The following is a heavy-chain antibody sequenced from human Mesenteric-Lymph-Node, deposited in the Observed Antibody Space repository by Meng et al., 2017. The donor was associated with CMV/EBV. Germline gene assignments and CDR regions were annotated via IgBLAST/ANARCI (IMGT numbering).Heavy chain of an antibody. CDR3: ARRGNYDSDYSEY. Sequence: QLPLLVLGPGPVKPSGALALSCIVSGEFISKSTYYWTWIRQPPGKGLEWNGSVHHSGTTYYNPSLKGRLTISVDTSANLFSLRLTTVTAADTATYYCARRGNYDSDYSEYWGQGTLVTVSS. CDR1: GEFISKSTYY. CDR2: VHHSGTT. J-gene: IGHJ4*02. D-gene: IGHD3-22*01. V-gene: IGHV4-39*01.